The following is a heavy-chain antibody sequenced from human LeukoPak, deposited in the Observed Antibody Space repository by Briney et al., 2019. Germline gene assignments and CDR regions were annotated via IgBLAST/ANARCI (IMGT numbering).Heavy chain of an antibody. CDR1: GYTFTSYY. J-gene: IGHJ5*02. Sequence: GASVKVSCKASGYTFTSYYMHWVRQAPGQGLEWMGIINPSGGSTSYAQKFQGRVTMTRDTSTSTVYMELSSLRSEDTAVYYCARVPLAAAGTDWFDPWGQGTLVTVSS. CDR2: INPSGGST. CDR3: ARVPLAAAGTDWFDP. V-gene: IGHV1-46*01. D-gene: IGHD6-13*01.